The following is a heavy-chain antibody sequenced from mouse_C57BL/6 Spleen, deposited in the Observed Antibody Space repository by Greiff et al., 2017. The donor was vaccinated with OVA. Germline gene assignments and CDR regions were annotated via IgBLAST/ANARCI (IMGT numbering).Heavy chain of an antibody. CDR2: IDPSDSYT. CDR3: ARGDYYGSSSHWYFDV. J-gene: IGHJ1*03. V-gene: IGHV1-59*01. CDR1: GYTFTSYW. D-gene: IGHD1-1*01. Sequence: VQLQQPGAELVRPGTSVKLSCKASGYTFTSYWMHWVKQRPGQGLEWIGVIDPSDSYTNYNQKFKGKSTLTVDTSSSTAYMQLSSLTSEDSAVYYCARGDYYGSSSHWYFDVGGTGTTVTVSS.